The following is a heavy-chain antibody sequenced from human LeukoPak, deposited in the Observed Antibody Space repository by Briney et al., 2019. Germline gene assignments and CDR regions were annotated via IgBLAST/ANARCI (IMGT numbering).Heavy chain of an antibody. CDR1: DGSVTSGSYY. Sequence: SETLSLTCTVSDGSVTSGSYYWSWIRQPPGKGLEWIGYIYYSGSTNYNPSLKSRVTISVDTSKNQFSLKLSSVTAADTAVYYCAREGELATSSFDYWGQGTLVTVSS. CDR2: IYYSGST. CDR3: AREGELATSSFDY. V-gene: IGHV4-61*01. D-gene: IGHD5-24*01. J-gene: IGHJ4*02.